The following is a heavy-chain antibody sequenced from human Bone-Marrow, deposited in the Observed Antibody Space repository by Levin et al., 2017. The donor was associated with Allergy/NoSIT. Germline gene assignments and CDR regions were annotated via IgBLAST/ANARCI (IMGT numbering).Heavy chain of an antibody. D-gene: IGHD4/OR15-4a*01. J-gene: IGHJ4*02. CDR1: GGSIGTYY. CDR3: ARENYGATRRYLDY. V-gene: IGHV4-59*01. CDR2: VDHSGSP. Sequence: SCSVSGGSIGTYYWNWLRQPPGKGLEWIGYVDHSGSPSYNSSLESRISISVDTSKNQFSLILTSVTAADTAVYYCARENYGATRRYLDYWGQGSLLVVS.